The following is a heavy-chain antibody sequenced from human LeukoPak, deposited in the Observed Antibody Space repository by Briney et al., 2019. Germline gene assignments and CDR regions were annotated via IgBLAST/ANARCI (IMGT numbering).Heavy chain of an antibody. Sequence: GGSLRLSCAASGFTFSDAWMTWVRQAPGKGLEWVGNLKQDGSEIYYLDSVKGRFTISRDNTKNSLYLQMNSLRAEDTAVYYCATIEAARFHYWGQGTLVTVSS. CDR3: ATIEAARFHY. CDR1: GFTFSDAW. V-gene: IGHV3-7*01. J-gene: IGHJ4*02. D-gene: IGHD5-24*01. CDR2: LKQDGSEI.